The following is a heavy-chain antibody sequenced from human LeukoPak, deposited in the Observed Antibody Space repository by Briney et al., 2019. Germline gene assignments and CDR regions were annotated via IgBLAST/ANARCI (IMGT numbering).Heavy chain of an antibody. CDR1: GYTITSYY. V-gene: IGHV1-24*01. CDR3: ATGQIDGDYGRFAYYGMDV. J-gene: IGHJ6*02. D-gene: IGHD4-17*01. CDR2: FDPEGGET. Sequence: GASVKVSCKASGYTITSYYMHWVRQAPGKGLEWMGGFDPEGGETIYAQKFQGRVTMTEDTSTDTAYMELSSLRSEDTAVYYCATGQIDGDYGRFAYYGMDVWGQGTTVTVSS.